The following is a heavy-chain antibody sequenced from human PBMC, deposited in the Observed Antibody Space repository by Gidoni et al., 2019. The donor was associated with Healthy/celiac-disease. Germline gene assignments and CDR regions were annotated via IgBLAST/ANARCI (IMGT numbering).Heavy chain of an antibody. D-gene: IGHD6-19*01. CDR3: ARDSIAVAGALDY. V-gene: IGHV1-46*01. Sequence: QVQLVQSGAEVQKPGASVKVYCTASGYTFTSSYMNWVRQDPGQGLEWMAIINPSGGSTSYEQKFQGRFTMTRDTSTSTFYMELSSLRSEDTAVYYCARDSIAVAGALDYWGQGTLVTVSS. J-gene: IGHJ4*02. CDR1: GYTFTSSY. CDR2: INPSGGST.